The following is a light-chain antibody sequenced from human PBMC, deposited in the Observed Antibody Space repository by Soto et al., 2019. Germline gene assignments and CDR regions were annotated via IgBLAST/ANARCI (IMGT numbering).Light chain of an antibody. CDR3: QQYNNWPPFT. J-gene: IGKJ3*01. CDR2: GAS. V-gene: IGKV3-15*01. Sequence: EIVMTQSLATLSVSPGERATLSCRASQSVSSNLAWYQQKPGQAPRLLIYGASTRATGIPARFSGSGSGTEFTLTISSLQSEDFAVYYCQQYNNWPPFTFGPGTKVDIK. CDR1: QSVSSN.